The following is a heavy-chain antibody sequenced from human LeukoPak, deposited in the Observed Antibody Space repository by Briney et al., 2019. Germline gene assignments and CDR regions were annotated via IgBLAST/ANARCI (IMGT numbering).Heavy chain of an antibody. D-gene: IGHD5-12*01. J-gene: IGHJ4*02. Sequence: SQTLSLTCAISGDSVSSNSAAWIWIRQSPSRGLEWLGRTYYRYEWYNDYALSVKSRISIDPDTSKNQFSLQLNSVTPEDTAVYYCVRLTSGYANGDYWGQGTLVTV. V-gene: IGHV6-1*01. CDR1: GDSVSSNSAA. CDR3: VRLTSGYANGDY. CDR2: TYYRYEWYN.